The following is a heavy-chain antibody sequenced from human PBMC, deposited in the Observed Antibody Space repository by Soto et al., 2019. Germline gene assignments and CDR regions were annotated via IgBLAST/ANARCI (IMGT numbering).Heavy chain of an antibody. CDR3: AKELGYCSSTSCQIDAFDI. J-gene: IGHJ3*02. CDR2: ISSSSSYI. V-gene: IGHV3-21*01. Sequence: GGSLRLSCAASGFTFSSYSMNWVRQAPGKGLEWVSSISSSSSYIYYADSVKGRFTISRDNAKNSLYLQMNSLRAEDTAVYYCAKELGYCSSTSCQIDAFDIWGQGTMVTVS. CDR1: GFTFSSYS. D-gene: IGHD2-2*01.